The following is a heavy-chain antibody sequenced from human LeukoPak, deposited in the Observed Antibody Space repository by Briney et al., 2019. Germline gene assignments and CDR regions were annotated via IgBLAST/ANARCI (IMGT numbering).Heavy chain of an antibody. CDR2: IYYSGST. V-gene: IGHV4-59*01. CDR1: GGSISSYY. J-gene: IGHJ4*02. CDR3: ARVSKKGISPYYY. Sequence: SETLSLTCTVSGGSISSYYWSWIRQPPGKGLEWIGYIYYSGSTNYNPSLKSRVTISVDTSKNQFSLKLSSVTAADTAVYYCARVSKKGISPYYYWGQGTLVTVSS. D-gene: IGHD4-11*01.